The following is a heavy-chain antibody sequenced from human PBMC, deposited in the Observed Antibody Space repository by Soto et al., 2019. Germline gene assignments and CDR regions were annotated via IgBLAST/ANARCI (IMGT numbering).Heavy chain of an antibody. J-gene: IGHJ4*02. CDR1: GFTFSSYG. CDR2: IRSDGSNK. V-gene: IGHV3-33*01. CDR3: AREAYFWSGYWYFDY. Sequence: PGGSLRPSCAASGFTFSSYGMHWVRQAPDKGLEWVAVIRSDGSNKYYADSVKGRFTISRDNSKNTMYLQMNSLRAEDTAVFYCAREAYFWSGYWYFDYWGQGTLVTVSS. D-gene: IGHD3-3*01.